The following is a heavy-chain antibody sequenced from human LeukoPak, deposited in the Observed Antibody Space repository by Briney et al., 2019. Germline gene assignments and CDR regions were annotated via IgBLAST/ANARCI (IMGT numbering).Heavy chain of an antibody. J-gene: IGHJ4*02. Sequence: SETLSLTCSVSGGSITSSSYYWGWIRQPPGKGLEWIESLYYSGSTYYNPSLKTRVTILEDTSKNQFSLKLSSVTAADTAVYYCARIGYDSSGNYPVADYWGQGTLVTVSS. CDR1: GGSITSSSYY. D-gene: IGHD3-22*01. CDR2: LYYSGST. CDR3: ARIGYDSSGNYPVADY. V-gene: IGHV4-39*07.